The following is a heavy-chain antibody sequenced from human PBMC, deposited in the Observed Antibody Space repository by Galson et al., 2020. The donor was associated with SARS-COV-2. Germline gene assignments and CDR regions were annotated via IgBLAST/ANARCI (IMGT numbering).Heavy chain of an antibody. Sequence: GGSLRLSCAASAFTFDTHTMTWVRQAPGKGLEWVSSISSGSSYIYYADSVKGRFTISRDNAKNSLYLQMSNLRVEDTAIYYCARDFSGHYDTTGYYYAGGYFDYWGQGTLVTVSS. CDR3: ARDFSGHYDTTGYYYAGGYFDY. CDR2: ISSGSSYI. V-gene: IGHV3-21*01. J-gene: IGHJ4*02. CDR1: AFTFDTHT. D-gene: IGHD3-22*01.